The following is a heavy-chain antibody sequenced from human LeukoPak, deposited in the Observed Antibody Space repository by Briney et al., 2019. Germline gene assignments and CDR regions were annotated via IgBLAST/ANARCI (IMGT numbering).Heavy chain of an antibody. CDR1: GFTFSSYG. CDR3: AREGRSGTYIDP. D-gene: IGHD3-3*01. V-gene: IGHV3-23*01. CDR2: ISGSGGST. Sequence: GGTRRLSCAASGFTFSSYGMSWLRQAPGKGLEWVSAISGSGGSTYYADSVKGRFTISRDNSKNTLYLQMNSLRAEDTAVYYCAREGRSGTYIDPWGQGTLVTVSS. J-gene: IGHJ5*02.